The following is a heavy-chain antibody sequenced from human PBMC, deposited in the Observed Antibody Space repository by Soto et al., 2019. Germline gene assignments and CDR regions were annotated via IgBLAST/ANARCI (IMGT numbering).Heavy chain of an antibody. V-gene: IGHV1-18*01. Sequence: ASVKVSCKASGYTFTSYGISWVRQAPGQGLEWMGWISAYNGNTNYAQKLQGRVTMTTDTSTSTAHMELRSLRSDDTAVYYCARDLLPFYYYYGMDVWGQGTTVTVSS. CDR1: GYTFTSYG. CDR3: ARDLLPFYYYYGMDV. CDR2: ISAYNGNT. J-gene: IGHJ6*02.